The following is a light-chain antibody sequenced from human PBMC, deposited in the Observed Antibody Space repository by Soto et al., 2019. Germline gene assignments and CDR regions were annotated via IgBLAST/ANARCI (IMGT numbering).Light chain of an antibody. CDR3: QSYDSSLSAVV. Sequence: QSVLTQPPSVSGAPGQRVTISCTGSSSNIGAGYDVHWYQQLPGTAPKLLIYGNINRPSGIPDRFSGSKSGTSASLAITGLQAEDEAVYYCQSYDSSLSAVVFGGGTKLTVL. J-gene: IGLJ2*01. CDR1: SSNIGAGYD. CDR2: GNI. V-gene: IGLV1-40*01.